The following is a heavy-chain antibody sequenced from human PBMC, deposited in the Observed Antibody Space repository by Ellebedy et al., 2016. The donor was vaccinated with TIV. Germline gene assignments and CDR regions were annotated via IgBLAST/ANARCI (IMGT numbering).Heavy chain of an antibody. CDR1: GYTFSTYY. V-gene: IGHV1-46*01. J-gene: IGHJ4*02. CDR2: INPSGDST. CDR3: ARVSWRLPDY. Sequence: ASVKVSXXASGYTFSTYYMHWVRQAPGQGLEWMGIINPSGDSTTYAQKFQGRVTMTRDTSTSTVYMELSSLTSEDTAVYYCARVSWRLPDYWGQGTLVTVSS.